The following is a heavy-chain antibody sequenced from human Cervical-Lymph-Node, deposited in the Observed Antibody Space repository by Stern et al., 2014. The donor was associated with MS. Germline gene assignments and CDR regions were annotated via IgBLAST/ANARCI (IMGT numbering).Heavy chain of an antibody. Sequence: EVQLVESGGGLVKPGGSLSLSCAPSGFTFSSYTMNWVRQAPGKGLEWVSSISSSSRYIYYADSVKGRFTISRDNAKNSLYLQMNSLRAEDTAVYYCARDLDTWGFDYWGQGTLVTVSS. D-gene: IGHD3/OR15-3a*01. V-gene: IGHV3-21*01. J-gene: IGHJ4*02. CDR3: ARDLDTWGFDY. CDR1: GFTFSSYT. CDR2: ISSSSRYI.